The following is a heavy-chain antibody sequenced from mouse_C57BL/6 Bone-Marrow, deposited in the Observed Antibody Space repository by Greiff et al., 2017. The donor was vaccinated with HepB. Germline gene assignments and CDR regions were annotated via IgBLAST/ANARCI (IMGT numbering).Heavy chain of an antibody. Sequence: VKLVESGAELVKPGASVKLSCKASGYTFTDYYIHWVKQRPGQGLEWIGKIGPGSGSTYYNEKFKGKATLTADKSSSTAYMQLSSLASEDSAVYFSAGINWDGGFADWGQGTPVTVSA. D-gene: IGHD4-1*02. CDR2: IGPGSGST. CDR1: GYTFTDYY. V-gene: IGHV1-77*01. CDR3: AGINWDGGFAD. J-gene: IGHJ3*01.